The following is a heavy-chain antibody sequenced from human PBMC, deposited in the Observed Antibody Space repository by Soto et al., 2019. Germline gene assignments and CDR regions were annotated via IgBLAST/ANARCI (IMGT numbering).Heavy chain of an antibody. V-gene: IGHV4-31*03. J-gene: IGHJ3*02. CDR1: GGSISSGGYY. D-gene: IGHD3-16*01. CDR2: IYYRGST. Sequence: QVQLQESGPGLVKPSQTLSLTCTVSGGSISSGGYYWSWIRQHPGKGLEWIGYIYYRGSTYYNPSLESRVTISVDTSKNQFSLKLSSVTAADTAVYYCARELRDGLGPAAFDIWGQGTMVTVSS. CDR3: ARELRDGLGPAAFDI.